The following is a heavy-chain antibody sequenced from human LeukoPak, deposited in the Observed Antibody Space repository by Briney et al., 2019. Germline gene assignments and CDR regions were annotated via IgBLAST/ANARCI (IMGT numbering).Heavy chain of an antibody. D-gene: IGHD5-12*01. CDR1: GFTFSSYA. Sequence: GGSLRLSCAASGFTFSSYAMSWVRQAPGKGLEWVSAISGSGGSTYYADSVKGRFTISRDNSKNTLYLQMNSLGAEDTAVYYCAKDSGYDLGTDYWGQGTLVTVSS. V-gene: IGHV3-23*01. CDR2: ISGSGGST. J-gene: IGHJ4*02. CDR3: AKDSGYDLGTDY.